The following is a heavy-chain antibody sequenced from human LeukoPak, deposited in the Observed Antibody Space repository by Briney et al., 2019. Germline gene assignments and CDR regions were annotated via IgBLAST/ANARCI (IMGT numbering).Heavy chain of an antibody. Sequence: GASVKVSCKASGYTFTMNGISWVRQAPGQGLEWMGWINPNSGGTNSARRFQGRVSMTRDTTISTVDMELNRLTSDDTAIYYCARSGQQMFTFDHWGQGTLVSVSS. CDR1: GYTFTMNG. J-gene: IGHJ4*02. CDR3: ARSGQQMFTFDH. V-gene: IGHV1-2*02. CDR2: INPNSGGT. D-gene: IGHD3-16*01.